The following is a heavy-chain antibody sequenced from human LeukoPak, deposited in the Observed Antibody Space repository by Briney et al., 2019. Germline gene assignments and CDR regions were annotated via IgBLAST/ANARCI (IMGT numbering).Heavy chain of an antibody. Sequence: GESLKISCKGSGYSFTNYWIGWVRQMPGKGLEWMGIIYPGDSDTRYSPSFQGQVTISADRSISTAYLQWSSLKASDTAMYYCARARYCSSSSCPSPYYYYYMDVWGKGTMVTVSS. CDR1: GYSFTNYW. V-gene: IGHV5-51*01. J-gene: IGHJ6*03. CDR3: ARARYCSSSSCPSPYYYYYMDV. D-gene: IGHD2-2*01. CDR2: IYPGDSDT.